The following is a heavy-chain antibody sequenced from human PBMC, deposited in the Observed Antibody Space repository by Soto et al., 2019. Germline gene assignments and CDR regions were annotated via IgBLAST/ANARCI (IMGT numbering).Heavy chain of an antibody. CDR1: GYTLTELS. CDR3: AAKEGLYCSGGSCYYQTSGWFDP. CDR2: FDPEDGET. Sequence: ASVKVSCKVSGYTLTELSMHWVRQAPGKGLEWMGGFDPEDGETIYAQKFQGRVTMTEDTSTDTAYMELSSLRSEDTAVYYCAAKEGLYCSGGSCYYQTSGWFDPWGQGTLVTVSS. V-gene: IGHV1-24*01. D-gene: IGHD2-15*01. J-gene: IGHJ5*02.